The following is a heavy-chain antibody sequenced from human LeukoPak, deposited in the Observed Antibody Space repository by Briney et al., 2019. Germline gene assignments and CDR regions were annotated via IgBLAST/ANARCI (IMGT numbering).Heavy chain of an antibody. Sequence: PGGSLRLSCAASGFTFSSYGMNWVRQAPGKGPEWVSSISSSSYRYYADSVEGRFTISRDNAKNSLYLQMNSLRAEDTAVYYCARDRGQGYDFWSGYPPAFDIWGQGTMVTVSS. CDR2: ISSSSYR. D-gene: IGHD3-3*01. CDR1: GFTFSSYG. J-gene: IGHJ3*02. V-gene: IGHV3-21*01. CDR3: ARDRGQGYDFWSGYPPAFDI.